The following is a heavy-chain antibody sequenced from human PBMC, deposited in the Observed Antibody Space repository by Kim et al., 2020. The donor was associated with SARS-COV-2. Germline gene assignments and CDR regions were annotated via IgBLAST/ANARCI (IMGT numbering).Heavy chain of an antibody. CDR3: ARVLGDFWSGYHHYFDY. V-gene: IGHV4-34*01. D-gene: IGHD3-3*01. CDR2: INHSGST. Sequence: SETLSLTCAVYGGSFSGYYWSWIRQPPGKGLEWIGEINHSGSTNYNPSLKSRVTISVDTSKNQFSLKLSSVTAADTAVYYCARVLGDFWSGYHHYFDYWGQGTLVTVSS. CDR1: GGSFSGYY. J-gene: IGHJ4*02.